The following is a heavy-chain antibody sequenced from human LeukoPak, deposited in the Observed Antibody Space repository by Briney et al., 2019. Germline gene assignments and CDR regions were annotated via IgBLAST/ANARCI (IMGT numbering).Heavy chain of an antibody. CDR2: ISGSDIST. CDR3: TMRPYYGHPAY. V-gene: IGHV3-23*01. D-gene: IGHD3-3*01. J-gene: IGHJ4*02. CDR1: GFTISNYA. Sequence: GWSLRLSFATSGFTISNYARCGVRQAPGKGLEWVSGISGSDISTYYADSVKGRFTISRDNSKYTLFLQMNSLRVDDTAVYYCTMRPYYGHPAYWGQGTLVTVSS.